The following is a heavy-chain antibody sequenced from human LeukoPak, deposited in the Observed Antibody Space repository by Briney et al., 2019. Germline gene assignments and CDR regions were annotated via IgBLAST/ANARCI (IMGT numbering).Heavy chain of an antibody. D-gene: IGHD4-23*01. CDR2: ISYDGSNK. CDR1: EFTFSNYA. J-gene: IGHJ4*02. CDR3: ARGRPHGNDY. V-gene: IGHV3-30-3*01. Sequence: GGSLRLSCAASEFTFSNYAMHWVRQAPGKGLEWVATISYDGSNKYYADSVKGRFSISRDNAKNTLYLQMNSLRVEDTAVYYCARGRPHGNDYWGQGTLVTVSS.